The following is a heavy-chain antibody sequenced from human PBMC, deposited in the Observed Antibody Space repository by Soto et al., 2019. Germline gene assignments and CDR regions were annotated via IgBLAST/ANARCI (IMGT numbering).Heavy chain of an antibody. D-gene: IGHD1-1*01. CDR3: ARGVTTENWFDP. Sequence: SVTLSLTCTVCGDSVSSGSYYWSWIRQPPGKGLEWIGYIYYSGSTNYNPSLKSRVTISVDTSKNQFSLKLSSVTAADTAVYYCARGVTTENWFDPWGQGTLVTVSS. CDR2: IYYSGST. J-gene: IGHJ5*02. V-gene: IGHV4-61*01. CDR1: GDSVSSGSYY.